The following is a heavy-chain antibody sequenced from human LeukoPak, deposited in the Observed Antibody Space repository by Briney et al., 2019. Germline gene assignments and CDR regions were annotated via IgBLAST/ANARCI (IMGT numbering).Heavy chain of an antibody. CDR1: GGSISSGDYY. J-gene: IGHJ6*02. CDR3: ARGTIVVVPAAKFDYYYGMDV. Sequence: SETLSLTCTVSGGSISSGDYYWSWIRQPPGKGLEWIGYIYYSGSTYYNPSLKSRVTISVDTSKNQFSLKLSSVTAADTAVYYCARGTIVVVPAAKFDYYYGMDVWGQGTTVTVPS. V-gene: IGHV4-30-4*01. CDR2: IYYSGST. D-gene: IGHD2-2*01.